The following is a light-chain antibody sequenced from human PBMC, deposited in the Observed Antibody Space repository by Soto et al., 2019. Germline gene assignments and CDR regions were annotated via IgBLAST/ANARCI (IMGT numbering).Light chain of an antibody. Sequence: IVLTQSPATLSLSPGDRATLSCRASESVTSYLAWYQQKPGQAPTLLIYDASNRATGTPARFSGSGSGTDFTLTISSLEPEDFAVYYCQQRSHWPTFGQGTKVEVK. CDR2: DAS. V-gene: IGKV3-11*01. J-gene: IGKJ1*01. CDR3: QQRSHWPT. CDR1: ESVTSY.